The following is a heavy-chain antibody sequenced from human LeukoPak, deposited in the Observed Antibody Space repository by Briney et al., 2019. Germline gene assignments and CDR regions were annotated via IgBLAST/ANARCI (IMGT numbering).Heavy chain of an antibody. CDR1: GFTFSSYW. J-gene: IGHJ4*02. CDR3: AREGIAVAPTHFDY. Sequence: SGGSLRLSCAASGFTFSSYWMSWVRQAPGKGLEWVANIKQDGSEKYYVDSVKGRFTISRDNAKNSLYLQMNSLRAEDTAVYYCAREGIAVAPTHFDYWGQGTLVTVSS. CDR2: IKQDGSEK. V-gene: IGHV3-7*01. D-gene: IGHD6-19*01.